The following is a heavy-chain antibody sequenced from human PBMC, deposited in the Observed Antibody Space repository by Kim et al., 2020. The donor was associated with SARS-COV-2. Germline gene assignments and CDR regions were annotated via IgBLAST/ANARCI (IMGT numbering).Heavy chain of an antibody. J-gene: IGHJ5*02. CDR2: ISYDGSNK. Sequence: GGSLRLSCAASGFTFSSYAMHWVRQAPGKGLEWVAVISYDGSNKYYPDSVKGRFTISRDNSKNTLYLQMNSLRAEDTAVYYCARDTIAVAGRGAPFDPWGQGTLVTVSS. V-gene: IGHV3-30*04. CDR1: GFTFSSYA. CDR3: ARDTIAVAGRGAPFDP. D-gene: IGHD6-19*01.